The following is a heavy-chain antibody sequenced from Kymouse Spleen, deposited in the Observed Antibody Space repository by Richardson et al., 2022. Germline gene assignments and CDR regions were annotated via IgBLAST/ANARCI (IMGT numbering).Heavy chain of an antibody. CDR1: GGSFSGYY. D-gene: IGHD1-7*01. V-gene: IGHV4-34*01. J-gene: IGHJ4*02. CDR3: AGITGTTTFDY. Sequence: QVQLQQWGAGLLKPSETLSLTCAVYGGSFSGYYWSWIRQPPGKGLEWIGEINHSGSTNYNPSLKSRVTISVDTSKNQFSLKLSSVTAADTAVYYCAGITGTTTFDYWGQGTLVTVSS. CDR2: INHSGST.